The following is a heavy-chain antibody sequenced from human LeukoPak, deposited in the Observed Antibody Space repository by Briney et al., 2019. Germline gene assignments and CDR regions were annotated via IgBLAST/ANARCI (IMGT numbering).Heavy chain of an antibody. J-gene: IGHJ5*02. CDR1: GGSISSGGYS. CDR3: ARSYYYGSGSYVWFDP. V-gene: IGHV4-30-2*01. CDR2: IYHSGST. Sequence: SETLSLTCAVSGGSISSGGYSWSWIRQPPGKGLEWIGYIYHSGSTYYNPSLKSRVTISVDRSKNQFSLKLSSVTAAATAVYYCARSYYYGSGSYVWFDPWGQGTLVTVSS. D-gene: IGHD3-10*01.